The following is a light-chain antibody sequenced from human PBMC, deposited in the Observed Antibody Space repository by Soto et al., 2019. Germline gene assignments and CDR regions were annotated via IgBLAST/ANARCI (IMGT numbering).Light chain of an antibody. V-gene: IGLV1-47*02. J-gene: IGLJ3*02. Sequence: QSALTQPPSASGTPGQGVIISCSGTSSNIGSNYVYWYRLLPGTAPKLVMFSNVMRPPGVPDRFSGAKSGTSASLAVSGLRPEDEADYFCAAWDASLSGWVFGGGTQLTVL. CDR2: SNV. CDR3: AAWDASLSGWV. CDR1: SSNIGSNY.